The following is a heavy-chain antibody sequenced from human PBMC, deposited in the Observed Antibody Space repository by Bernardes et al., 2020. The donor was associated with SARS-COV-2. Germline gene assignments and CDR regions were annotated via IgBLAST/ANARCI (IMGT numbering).Heavy chain of an antibody. CDR1: GFTFSNAW. CDR3: TTDRTITMVRGVTYFDY. V-gene: IGHV3-15*01. CDR2: IKSNTDGGTT. D-gene: IGHD3-10*01. Sequence: GGSLRLSCAASGFTFSNAWMSWVRQAPGKGLEWVGRIKSNTDGGTTDYAAPVKGRFTTSRDDSKNTLYLQMNSLKTEDTAVYYCTTDRTITMVRGVTYFDYWGQGTLVTVSS. J-gene: IGHJ4*02.